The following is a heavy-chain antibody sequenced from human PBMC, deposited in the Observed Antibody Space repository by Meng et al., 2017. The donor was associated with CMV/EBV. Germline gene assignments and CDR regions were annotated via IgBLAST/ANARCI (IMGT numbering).Heavy chain of an antibody. CDR3: ARDDSSARLGY. CDR1: GGTFSSYT. J-gene: IGHJ4*02. Sequence: EASGGTFSSYTISWVRQAPGQGLEWMGRIIPILGIANYAQKFQGRVTITADKSTSTAYMELSSLRSEDTAVYYCARDDSSARLGYWGQGTLVTVSS. V-gene: IGHV1-69*02. CDR2: IIPILGIA. D-gene: IGHD3-3*01.